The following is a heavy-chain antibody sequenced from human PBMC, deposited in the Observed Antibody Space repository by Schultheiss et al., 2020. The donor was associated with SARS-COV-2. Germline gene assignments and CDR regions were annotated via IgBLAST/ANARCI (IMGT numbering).Heavy chain of an antibody. D-gene: IGHD3-9*01. CDR3: TTVLRYFDWSSDY. Sequence: GGSLRLSCAASGFTFSGSAMHWVRQASGKGLEWVGRIRSKTDGGTTDYAAPVKGRFTISRDDSKSIAYLQMNSLKTEDTAVYYCTTVLRYFDWSSDYWGQGTLVTVSS. J-gene: IGHJ4*02. CDR1: GFTFSGSA. V-gene: IGHV3-15*01. CDR2: IRSKTDGGTT.